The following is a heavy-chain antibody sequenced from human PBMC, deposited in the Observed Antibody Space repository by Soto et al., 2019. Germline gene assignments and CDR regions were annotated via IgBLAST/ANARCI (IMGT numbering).Heavy chain of an antibody. V-gene: IGHV3-30*18. J-gene: IGHJ4*02. D-gene: IGHD5-18*01. Sequence: VQLVESGGGVVQPGRSLRLSCAASGFTFSSYGMHWVRQAPGKGLEWVAVISYDGSNKYYADSVKGRFTISRDNSKNTLYLQMNSLRAEDTAVYYCAKPSRGGPRIQLWFPDYWGQGTLVTVSS. CDR1: GFTFSSYG. CDR3: AKPSRGGPRIQLWFPDY. CDR2: ISYDGSNK.